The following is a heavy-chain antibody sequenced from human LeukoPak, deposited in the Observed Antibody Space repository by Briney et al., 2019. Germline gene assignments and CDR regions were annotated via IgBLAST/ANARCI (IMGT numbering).Heavy chain of an antibody. J-gene: IGHJ4*02. D-gene: IGHD3-22*01. CDR2: FYPGDSDT. CDR1: GYSFTSYW. V-gene: IGHV5-51*01. CDR3: ARLAYYYDSSGYSLFDY. Sequence: GESLKISCKGSGYSFTSYWIGWVRQMPGNALEGLGIFYPGDSDTRYSPSFQGQVTISADKSISTAYLQWSSLKASDTAMYYCARLAYYYDSSGYSLFDYWGQGTQVTVSS.